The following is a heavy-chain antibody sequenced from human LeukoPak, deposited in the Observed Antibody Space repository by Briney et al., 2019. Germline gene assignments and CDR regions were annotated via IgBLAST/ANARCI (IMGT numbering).Heavy chain of an antibody. CDR3: AREDYGEGHPIDY. CDR1: GFTFSSYA. V-gene: IGHV3-30-3*01. D-gene: IGHD4-17*01. Sequence: AGRSLRLSCAASGFTFSSYAMHWVRQAPGKGLEWVAVISYDGSNKYYADSVKGRFTISRDNSKNTLYLQMNSLRAEDTAVYYCAREDYGEGHPIDYWGQGTLVTVSS. J-gene: IGHJ4*02. CDR2: ISYDGSNK.